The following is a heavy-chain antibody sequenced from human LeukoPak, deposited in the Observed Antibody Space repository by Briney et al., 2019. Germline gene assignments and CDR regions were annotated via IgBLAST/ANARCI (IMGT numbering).Heavy chain of an antibody. J-gene: IGHJ4*02. CDR1: GFTFSSYG. CDR2: INYSGST. V-gene: IGHV4-34*01. D-gene: IGHD3-16*02. CDR3: ARGGGGSYPDY. Sequence: GSLRLSCAASGFTFSSYGMHWVRQAPGKGLEWIGEINYSGSTNYNPSLKSRVTISVDTSKNQFSLKLSSVTAADTAVYYCARGGGGSYPDYWGQGTLVTVSS.